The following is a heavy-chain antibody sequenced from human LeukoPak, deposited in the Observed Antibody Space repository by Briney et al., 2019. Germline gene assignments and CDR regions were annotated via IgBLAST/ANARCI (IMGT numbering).Heavy chain of an antibody. CDR2: IIPILGIA. V-gene: IGHV1-69*04. D-gene: IGHD3-3*01. Sequence: SVKVSCKASGGTFSSYTISWLRQAPGQGLEWMGRIIPILGIANYAQKFQGRVTITADKSTSTAYMELSSLRSEDTAVYYCARDRVRFLEWFSDAFDIWGQGTMVTVSS. J-gene: IGHJ3*02. CDR3: ARDRVRFLEWFSDAFDI. CDR1: GGTFSSYT.